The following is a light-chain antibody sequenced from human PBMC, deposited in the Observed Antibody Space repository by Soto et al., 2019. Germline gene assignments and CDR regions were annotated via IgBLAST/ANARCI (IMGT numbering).Light chain of an antibody. CDR2: DAS. CDR3: QQRGDWPVT. V-gene: IGKV3-11*01. Sequence: EIVLTQSPVTLSLSPGERATLSCRTSQSVGSYLAWYQQKPGQAPRLLIYDASNRATGIPVRFTGSGSGTDFTLTISSLEPEDFAVYYCQQRGDWPVTFGQGTRLEIK. CDR1: QSVGSY. J-gene: IGKJ5*01.